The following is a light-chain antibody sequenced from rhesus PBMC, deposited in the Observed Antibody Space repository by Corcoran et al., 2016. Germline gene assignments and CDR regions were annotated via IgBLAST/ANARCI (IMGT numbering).Light chain of an antibody. CDR3: CSYMSGGTYYI. Sequence: QSALTQPPSMSNSLGQSVTISCTGTSSDIGGYNGVSWYQQYSGTAPRLLIYDVSKRPSGVSDRFSGSKSGNMASLTISGLQAEDEADYYCCSYMSGGTYYIFGVGTRLTVL. CDR1: SSDIGGYNG. CDR2: DVS. J-gene: IGLJ1*01. V-gene: IGLV2-38*01.